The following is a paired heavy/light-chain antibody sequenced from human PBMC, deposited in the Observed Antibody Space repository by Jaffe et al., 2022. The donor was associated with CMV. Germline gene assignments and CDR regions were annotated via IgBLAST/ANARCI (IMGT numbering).Heavy chain of an antibody. Sequence: EVQVVESGGGLVRPGESLRLSCTASGFTFDNSWMSWVRQAPGKGLEWVASIKGDGSQRKYMDSVKGRFTISRDNAKNSLFLQMDNLRAEDTALYYCAKLSRTASEVYWGQGALVAVSS. CDR3: AKLSRTASEVY. CDR1: GFTFDNSW. D-gene: IGHD2-8*02. V-gene: IGHV3-7*03. J-gene: IGHJ4*02. CDR2: IKGDGSQR.
Light chain of an antibody. CDR2: KVS. CDR1: QSLEQSDGNTY. Sequence: DAVMTQSPLSLPVTLGQPASISCSSSQSLEQSDGNTYLNWFQQRPGQSPRRLIYKVSNRDSGVPDRFSGSGSGTDFTLKISRVEAEDVGIYYCEQETQWPLTFGQGTKLEIK. J-gene: IGKJ2*01. CDR3: EQETQWPLT. V-gene: IGKV2-30*02.